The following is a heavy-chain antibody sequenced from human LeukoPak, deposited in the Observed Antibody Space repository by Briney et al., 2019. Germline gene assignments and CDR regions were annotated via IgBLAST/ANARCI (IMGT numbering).Heavy chain of an antibody. Sequence: PGGSLRLSCAASGFTFSSYGMHWVRQAPGKGLEWVAVISYDGSNKYYADSVKGRFTISRDNSKNMLYLQMNSLRAEDTAVYYCAKDLSVRFGECLDYWGQGTLVTVSS. V-gene: IGHV3-30*18. J-gene: IGHJ4*02. CDR1: GFTFSSYG. D-gene: IGHD3-10*01. CDR2: ISYDGSNK. CDR3: AKDLSVRFGECLDY.